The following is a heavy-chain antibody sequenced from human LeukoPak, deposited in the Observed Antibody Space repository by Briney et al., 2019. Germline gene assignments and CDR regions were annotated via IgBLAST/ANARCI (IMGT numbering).Heavy chain of an antibody. CDR2: IKSKTDGGTT. CDR3: TTGRRLVVVIPEHADY. V-gene: IGHV3-15*01. Sequence: GGSLRLSCAASGFTFSNAWMSWVRQAPGKGLEWVGRIKSKTDGGTTDYAAPVKGRFTISRDDSKNTLYLQMNSLKTEDTAVYYCTTGRRLVVVIPEHADYWGQGTLVTVSS. D-gene: IGHD3-22*01. J-gene: IGHJ4*02. CDR1: GFTFSNAW.